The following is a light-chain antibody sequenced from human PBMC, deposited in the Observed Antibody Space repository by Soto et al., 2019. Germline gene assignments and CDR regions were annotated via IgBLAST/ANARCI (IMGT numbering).Light chain of an antibody. CDR1: SSDVGGYNY. CDR2: DVS. V-gene: IGLV2-14*01. CDR3: SSYTSSSVYV. J-gene: IGLJ1*01. Sequence: QSVLTQPSSVSGSPGQSITISCPGTSSDVGGYNYVSWYQQHPGKAPKLMIYDVSNPPSGVSNRFSGSKSGNTASLTISGLKAEDEADYYCSSYTSSSVYVFGTGTKLTVL.